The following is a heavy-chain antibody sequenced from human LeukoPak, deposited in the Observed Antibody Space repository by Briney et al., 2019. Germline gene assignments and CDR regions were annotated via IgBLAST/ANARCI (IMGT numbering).Heavy chain of an antibody. J-gene: IGHJ4*02. D-gene: IGHD2-2*01. Sequence: GASVKVSCKASGYTFTNYDINWVRQATGQGLEWIGWMNPNSANTGYAQKFQGRVTMTRNTSISTAYMELSSLRSEDTAVYYCARVSCSSTSCRSKFLDYWGQGTLVTVSS. CDR3: ARVSCSSTSCRSKFLDY. CDR2: MNPNSANT. CDR1: GYTFTNYD. V-gene: IGHV1-8*01.